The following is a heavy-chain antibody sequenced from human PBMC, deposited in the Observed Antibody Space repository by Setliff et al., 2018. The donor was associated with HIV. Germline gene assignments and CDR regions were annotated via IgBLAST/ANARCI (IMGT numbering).Heavy chain of an antibody. CDR1: GGSISSGYYY. CDR2: IYYSGST. D-gene: IGHD2-2*01. V-gene: IGHV4-39*01. Sequence: SETLSLTCTVSGGSISSGYYYWGWIRQPPGKGLEWIGTIYYSGSTDYNPSLKSRVTISVDTSKNQFSLKLSSVTAADTAVYYCARTKDCSNTSCPGTHYYYYMDVWGKGTTVTVSS. J-gene: IGHJ6*03. CDR3: ARTKDCSNTSCPGTHYYYYMDV.